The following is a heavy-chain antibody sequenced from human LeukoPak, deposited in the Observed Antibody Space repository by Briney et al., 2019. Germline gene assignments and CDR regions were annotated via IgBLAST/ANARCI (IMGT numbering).Heavy chain of an antibody. CDR1: GFTFNTYW. Sequence: SGGSLRLSCAASGFTFNTYWMIWVRQVPGKWLVYVSHMTADGSITNYADSVKGRFTISRDNAKNTLYLQMDSLRAEDTALYYCGRDNYGSVDYWGQGTLVTVSS. V-gene: IGHV3-74*01. CDR2: MTADGSIT. D-gene: IGHD3-10*01. J-gene: IGHJ4*02. CDR3: GRDNYGSVDY.